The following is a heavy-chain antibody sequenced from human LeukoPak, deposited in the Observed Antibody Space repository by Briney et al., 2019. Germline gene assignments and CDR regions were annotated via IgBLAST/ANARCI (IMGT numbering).Heavy chain of an antibody. CDR1: GLAFKNYW. Sequence: PGGSLRLSCLGTGLAFKNYWMTWVRQAPGKGLEWVANIHPDGSVKNYVDAVRGRFTISRDNAKNSLYLQLDNLRADDTAVYYCASTFTYCGAGSCALGGQGTLVIVSS. V-gene: IGHV3-7*01. CDR2: IHPDGSVK. CDR3: ASTFTYCGAGSCAL. D-gene: IGHD2-15*01. J-gene: IGHJ1*01.